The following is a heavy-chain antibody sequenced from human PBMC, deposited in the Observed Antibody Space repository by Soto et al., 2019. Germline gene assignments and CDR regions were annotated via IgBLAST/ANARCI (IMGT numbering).Heavy chain of an antibody. D-gene: IGHD4-17*01. J-gene: IGHJ3*01. Sequence: KPSETLSLTCNVSGASISSGGYYWSWLRQHPGKGLEWIGYISYSGSTSYNPSLKSRVTISVDTSQNQFSLKLTSVTAADTALYFCARDLRIGFDFWGQGTLVTVSS. V-gene: IGHV4-31*03. CDR2: ISYSGST. CDR3: ARDLRIGFDF. CDR1: GASISSGGYY.